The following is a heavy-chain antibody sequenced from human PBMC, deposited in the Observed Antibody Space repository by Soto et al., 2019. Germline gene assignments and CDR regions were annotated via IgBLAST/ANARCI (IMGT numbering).Heavy chain of an antibody. CDR3: ARVTSSNNDY. J-gene: IGHJ4*02. V-gene: IGHV1-46*01. CDR2: INPSGGSA. D-gene: IGHD1-20*01. CDR1: GYTFTSYY. Sequence: GASVKVSCKASGYTFTSYYMHWVRQAPGQGLEWMGIINPSGGSATYAQKFQGRVTMTRDTSTSTVYMELSSLRSEDTAMYYCARVTSSNNDYWGQGTLVTVSS.